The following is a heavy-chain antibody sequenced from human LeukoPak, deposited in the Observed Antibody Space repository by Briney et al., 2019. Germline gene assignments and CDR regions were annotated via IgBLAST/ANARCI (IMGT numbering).Heavy chain of an antibody. V-gene: IGHV3-7*01. CDR1: EFIFCAYW. D-gene: IGHD3-10*01. CDR2: IKQDGSET. J-gene: IGHJ4*02. Sequence: GGSLTLSCAGPEFIFCAYWMTWVRQAPGKGLEWVAHIKQDGSETYYMDSVKGRFTISRDNAKKSVFLQMNSLTAEDTALYYCVRSLQKFGTRDYWGQGTLVTVSS. CDR3: VRSLQKFGTRDY.